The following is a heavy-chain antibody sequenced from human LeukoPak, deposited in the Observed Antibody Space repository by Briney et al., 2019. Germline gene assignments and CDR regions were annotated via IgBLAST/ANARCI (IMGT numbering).Heavy chain of an antibody. CDR2: LYYTGSA. Sequence: SETLSLTCAVSGYSISSGFYWGWIRQPPGKGLQWIGSLYYTGSAEYNPSLKSRLTMSMDKSKNQFSLRLNSVTAADTAVYYCARLWSGYNFDYWGQGTLVTVSS. V-gene: IGHV4-38-2*01. J-gene: IGHJ4*02. CDR1: GYSISSGFY. CDR3: ARLWSGYNFDY. D-gene: IGHD3-3*01.